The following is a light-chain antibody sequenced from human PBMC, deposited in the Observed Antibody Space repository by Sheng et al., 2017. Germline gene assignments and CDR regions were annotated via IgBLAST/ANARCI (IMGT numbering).Light chain of an antibody. CDR3: NQYKMDPWT. V-gene: IGKV1-5*03. Sequence: DVQMTQSPSIVSASVGDTVTITCRASQSVLTWLAWYQQKPGTAPNLLIYKASILGTGVPSRFSGSTSGTEFTLTISSLQPDDFATYYCNQYKMDPWTFGQGTKVEIK. CDR1: QSVLTW. J-gene: IGKJ1*01. CDR2: KAS.